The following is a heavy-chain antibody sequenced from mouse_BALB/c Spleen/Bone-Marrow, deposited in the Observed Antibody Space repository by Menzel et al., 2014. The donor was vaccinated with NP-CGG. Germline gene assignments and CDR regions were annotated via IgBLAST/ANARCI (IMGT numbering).Heavy chain of an antibody. Sequence: EVQLQQSGPELVKPGASVKMSCKASGYTFTNFVMHWVKKMPGQGLEWIGYINPYNDGTKYNEKFKGKAILTSDKSSNTANMELSSLTSEDSAVYYCARTMIYYYAMDYWGQGTSVTVSS. D-gene: IGHD2-4*01. V-gene: IGHV1-14*01. CDR1: GYTFTNFV. J-gene: IGHJ4*01. CDR2: INPYNDGT. CDR3: ARTMIYYYAMDY.